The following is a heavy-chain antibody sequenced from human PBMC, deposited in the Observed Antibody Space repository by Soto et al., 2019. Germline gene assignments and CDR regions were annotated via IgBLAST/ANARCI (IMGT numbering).Heavy chain of an antibody. CDR3: ARMIGSGPFDF. CDR1: GGSISNYF. V-gene: IGHV4-59*08. CDR2: ISYSGST. Sequence: SETLSLTCTVSGGSISNYFWSWIRQTPGERLELMGYISYSGSTNYNPSLMSRLTISLDTSKNQFSLRLRSVTAADTAVYYCARMIGSGPFDFWGQGTLVTVSS. D-gene: IGHD3-10*01. J-gene: IGHJ4*02.